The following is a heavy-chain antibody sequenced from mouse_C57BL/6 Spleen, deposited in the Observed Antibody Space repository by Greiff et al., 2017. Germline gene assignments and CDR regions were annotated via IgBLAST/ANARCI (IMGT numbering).Heavy chain of an antibody. CDR3: ARRGGGSSSDWDFDV. CDR2: INPCSGYT. V-gene: IGHV1-4*01. Sequence: QVQLQQSGAELARPGASVKMSCKASGYNFTSYTMHWVKQRPGQGLEWIGYINPCSGYTKYNQKFKDKATLTADKSSSPAYMQLRSLTSEDSAVYYCARRGGGSSSDWDFDVWGTGTTVTVSS. D-gene: IGHD1-1*01. J-gene: IGHJ1*03. CDR1: GYNFTSYT.